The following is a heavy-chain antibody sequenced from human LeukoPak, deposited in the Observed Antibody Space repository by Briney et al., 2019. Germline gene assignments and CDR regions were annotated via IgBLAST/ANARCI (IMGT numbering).Heavy chain of an antibody. CDR3: ATVLGGVIIYDY. V-gene: IGHV1-24*01. Sequence: ASVNVSFTVSGYTLTELSMHWVRQAPGKGLEWMGGFDPEDGETIYAQKFQGRVTMTEDTSTDTAYMELSSLRSEDTAVYYCATVLGGVIIYDYWGQGTLVTVSS. D-gene: IGHD3-3*01. CDR1: GYTLTELS. CDR2: FDPEDGET. J-gene: IGHJ4*02.